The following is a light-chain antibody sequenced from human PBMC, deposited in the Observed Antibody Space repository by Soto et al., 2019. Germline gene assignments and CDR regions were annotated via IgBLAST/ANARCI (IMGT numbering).Light chain of an antibody. CDR3: QPYDNDCT. CDR2: DAS. CDR1: QSISSW. Sequence: DIQMTQSPSTLSATAGARVTITCPASQSISSWLAWYQHKPGKAPKLLIFDASNLDSGVPSRFSASGSGTEFSLVTSCLQPDDCATSYCQPYDNDCTFRQGTRLEIK. V-gene: IGKV1-5*01. J-gene: IGKJ1*01.